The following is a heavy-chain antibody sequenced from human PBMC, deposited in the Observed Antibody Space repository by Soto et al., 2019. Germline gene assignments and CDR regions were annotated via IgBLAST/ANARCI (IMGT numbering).Heavy chain of an antibody. CDR1: GFTFSSYG. V-gene: IGHV3-33*01. CDR2: IWYDGSNK. Sequence: QVQLVESGGGVVQPGRSLRLSCAASGFTFSSYGMHWVRQAPGKGLEWVAVIWYDGSNKYYADSVKGRFTISRDNSKNTLYLQMNSLRAEDTAVYYCARAGTPYYYYGMDVWGQGTTVTVSS. J-gene: IGHJ6*02. CDR3: ARAGTPYYYYGMDV.